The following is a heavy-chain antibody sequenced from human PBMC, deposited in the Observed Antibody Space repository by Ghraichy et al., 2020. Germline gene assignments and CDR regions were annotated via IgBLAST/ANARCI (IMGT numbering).Heavy chain of an antibody. CDR1: GFRVSDNY. Sequence: ETLSLTCAASGFRVSDNYMSWVRQPPGKGLEWVSVLYPTGISYYADSVNGRFTISRDNSKGTLYLQMTSLRGEDTAVYYCARAGYSGYEGWLDPWGQGTLVTISS. J-gene: IGHJ5*02. CDR2: LYPTGIS. CDR3: ARAGYSGYEGWLDP. V-gene: IGHV3-53*01. D-gene: IGHD5-12*01.